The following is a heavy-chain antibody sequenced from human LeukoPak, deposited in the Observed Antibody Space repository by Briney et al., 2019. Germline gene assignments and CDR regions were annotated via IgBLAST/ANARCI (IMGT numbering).Heavy chain of an antibody. CDR2: FDPEDGET. CDR3: ATDGATFSCYGMDV. D-gene: IGHD1-26*01. CDR1: GYTLTELS. Sequence: ASVKVSCKVSGYTLTELSMHWVRQAPGKGLEWMGGFDPEDGETIYAQKFQGRVTMTEDTSTDTAYMELSSLRSEDTAVYYCATDGATFSCYGMDVWGQGTTVTVSS. V-gene: IGHV1-24*01. J-gene: IGHJ6*02.